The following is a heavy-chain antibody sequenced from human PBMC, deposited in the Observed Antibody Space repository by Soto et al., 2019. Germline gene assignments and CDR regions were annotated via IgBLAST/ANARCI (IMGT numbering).Heavy chain of an antibody. CDR2: INPKNGGT. Sequence: QVRLVQSGAEVKKPGASVKVNCQPSGYTFTDAYIHWVRQAPGQGLEWLGWINPKNGGTNYAQKFQGRVTMTRDTSSSTAFMELSSLNANDTAVYYCAREEGTELDFWGQGTLVTVSS. CDR1: GYTFTDAY. J-gene: IGHJ4*02. CDR3: AREEGTELDF. V-gene: IGHV1-2*02. D-gene: IGHD1-7*01.